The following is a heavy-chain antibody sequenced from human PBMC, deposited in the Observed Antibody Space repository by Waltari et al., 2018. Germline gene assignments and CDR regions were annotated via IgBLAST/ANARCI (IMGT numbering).Heavy chain of an antibody. CDR3: ARGQDSAKIHY. CDR1: GGSFSGHY. CDR2: VHPSGST. Sequence: QVQLHQWGAGLLKPSETLSLTCAIYGGSFSGHYKGWIRQPPGKGLEWIGEVHPSGSTDYTPSLKSRVTISVDTSKNQFSLNLSSVTAADTAIYYCARGQDSAKIHYWGQGTLVTVSS. J-gene: IGHJ4*02. D-gene: IGHD2-15*01. V-gene: IGHV4-34*01.